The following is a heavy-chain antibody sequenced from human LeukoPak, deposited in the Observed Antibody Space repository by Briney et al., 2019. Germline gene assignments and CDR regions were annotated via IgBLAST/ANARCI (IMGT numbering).Heavy chain of an antibody. V-gene: IGHV3-23*01. CDR1: GFTFSSYA. CDR3: AKDSSLDYGDYVDYFDY. CDR2: ISGSGGST. D-gene: IGHD4-17*01. J-gene: IGHJ4*02. Sequence: GGSLRLSCAASGFTFSSYAMTWVRQAPGKGLEWVSGISGSGGSTHYADSVKGRFTISRDNSKNTLYLQMNSLRAEDTAVYYCAKDSSLDYGDYVDYFDYWGQGTLVTVSS.